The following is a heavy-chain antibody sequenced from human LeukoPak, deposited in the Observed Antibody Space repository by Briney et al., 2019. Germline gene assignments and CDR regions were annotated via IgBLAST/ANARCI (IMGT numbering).Heavy chain of an antibody. D-gene: IGHD3-10*01. CDR1: GGSISSSSYY. J-gene: IGHJ5*02. CDR3: ARPLGMVRGVIIAFDP. Sequence: TSETLSLTCTVSGGSISSSSYYWGWIRQPPGKGLEWIGSIYYSGSTYYNPSLKSRVTISVDTSKNQFSLKLSSVTAADTAVYYCARPLGMVRGVIIAFDPWGQGTLVTVSS. V-gene: IGHV4-39*01. CDR2: IYYSGST.